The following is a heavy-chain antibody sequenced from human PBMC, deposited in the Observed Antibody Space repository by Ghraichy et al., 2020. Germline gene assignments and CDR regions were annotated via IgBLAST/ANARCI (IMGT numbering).Heavy chain of an antibody. J-gene: IGHJ4*02. V-gene: IGHV1-69*13. D-gene: IGHD6-19*01. CDR2: IIPIFGTA. Sequence: SVKVSCKASGGTFSSYAISWVRQAPGQGLEWMGGIIPIFGTANYAQKFQGRVTITADESTSTAYMELSSLRSEDTAVYYCSGVISGWPAISFDYWGQGTLVTVSS. CDR1: GGTFSSYA. CDR3: SGVISGWPAISFDY.